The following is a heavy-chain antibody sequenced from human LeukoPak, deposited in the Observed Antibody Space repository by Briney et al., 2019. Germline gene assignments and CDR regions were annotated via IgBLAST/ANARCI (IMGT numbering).Heavy chain of an antibody. CDR2: IYTSGST. V-gene: IGHV4-61*02. CDR1: GGLISSGSYY. J-gene: IGHJ5*02. Sequence: SETLSLTCTVSGGLISSGSYYWSWIRQPAGKGLEWIGRIYTSGSTNYNPSLKSRVTMSVDTSKNQFSLKLSSVTAADTAVYYCARDLDYYFDPWGQGTLVTVSS. D-gene: IGHD3-22*01. CDR3: ARDLDYYFDP.